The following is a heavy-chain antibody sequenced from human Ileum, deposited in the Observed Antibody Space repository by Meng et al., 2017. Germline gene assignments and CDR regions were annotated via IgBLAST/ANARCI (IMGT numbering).Heavy chain of an antibody. V-gene: IGHV4-34*01. J-gene: IGHJ4*02. D-gene: IGHD3-22*01. Sequence: QAQLAEWGAGLLKPSETLSLTCAVYGGAFSGYYWSWIRQPPGKGLEWIGEINHSGSTNYNPSLKSRVTISVDTSKNQFSLKLSSVTAADTAVYYCARGGHDSSGYYSFDYWGQGTLVTVSS. CDR3: ARGGHDSSGYYSFDY. CDR2: INHSGST. CDR1: GGAFSGYY.